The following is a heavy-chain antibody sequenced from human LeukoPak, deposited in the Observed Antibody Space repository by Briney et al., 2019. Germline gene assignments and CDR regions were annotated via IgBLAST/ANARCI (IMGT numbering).Heavy chain of an antibody. CDR3: AKDRVVGAGYFDY. Sequence: GRSLRLSYAASGFTFSSYGMHWVRQAPGKGLEWVAVIWYDGSNKYYADSVKGRFTISRDNSKNALYLQMNSLRAEDTAVYYCAKDRVVGAGYFDYWGQGTLVTVSS. CDR1: GFTFSSYG. V-gene: IGHV3-33*06. CDR2: IWYDGSNK. D-gene: IGHD2-21*01. J-gene: IGHJ4*02.